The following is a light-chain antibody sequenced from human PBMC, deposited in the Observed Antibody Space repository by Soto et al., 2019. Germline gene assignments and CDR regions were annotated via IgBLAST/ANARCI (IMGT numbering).Light chain of an antibody. CDR3: CSYGGRSTYV. Sequence: QSALIQPPSVSWSPGQSVTISCTGTSSDVGSYNLVSWYQQHPGKAPKLMIYEDTKRPSGVSNRFSGSKSANTASLTISGLQPEDEADYFCCSYGGRSTYVFGTGTKVTVL. V-gene: IGLV2-23*01. J-gene: IGLJ1*01. CDR2: EDT. CDR1: SSDVGSYNL.